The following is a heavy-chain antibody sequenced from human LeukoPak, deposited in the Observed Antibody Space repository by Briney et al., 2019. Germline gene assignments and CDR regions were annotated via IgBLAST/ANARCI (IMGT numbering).Heavy chain of an antibody. CDR3: ARDRGKLRYFDL. J-gene: IGHJ4*02. D-gene: IGHD3-9*01. Sequence: GGSLRLSCVASGFAFNTQAMHWVRQAPGKGLEWLAVMSLDGSSIYYADSAKGRFPISRDNSKNTLYLQMSSLRVEDTAVYYCARDRGKLRYFDLWGQGTLLTVSS. CDR2: MSLDGSSI. V-gene: IGHV3-30*15. CDR1: GFAFNTQA.